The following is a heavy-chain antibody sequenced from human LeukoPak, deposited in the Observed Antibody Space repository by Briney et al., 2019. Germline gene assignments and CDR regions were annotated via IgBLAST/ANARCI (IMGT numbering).Heavy chain of an antibody. CDR3: ARAKENYHAHYFDY. V-gene: IGHV1-18*01. J-gene: IGHJ4*02. Sequence: ASVKVSCKASGYTFTSYGISWVRQAPGQGLEWMGWISAYNGNTNYAQKLQGRVTMTTDTSTSTAHMELRSLRSDDTAVYYCARAKENYHAHYFDYWGQGTLVTVSS. CDR2: ISAYNGNT. D-gene: IGHD1-7*01. CDR1: GYTFTSYG.